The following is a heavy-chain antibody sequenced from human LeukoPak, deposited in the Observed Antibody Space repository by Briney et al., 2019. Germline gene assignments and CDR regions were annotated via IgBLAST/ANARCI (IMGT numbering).Heavy chain of an antibody. D-gene: IGHD2-15*01. CDR3: ALIVVVVAAKKQYFQH. J-gene: IGHJ1*01. CDR1: GFTFSSFA. CDR2: ISGSGHNT. V-gene: IGHV3-23*01. Sequence: GGSLRLSCAASGFTFSSFAMSWVRQAPGKGLEWVSTISGSGHNTHYADSVKGRFTISRDNSENTVYLQMNSLRAEDTAVYYCALIVVVVAAKKQYFQHWGQGTLVTVSS.